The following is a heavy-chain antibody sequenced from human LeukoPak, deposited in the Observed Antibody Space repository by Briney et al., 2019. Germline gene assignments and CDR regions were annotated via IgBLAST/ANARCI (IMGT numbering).Heavy chain of an antibody. V-gene: IGHV3-11*04. Sequence: GGSLRLFCAASGFTFSDYYMSWIRQAPGKGLEWVSYISSSSSTIYYADSVKGRFTISRDNAKNSLYLQMNSLRAEDTAVYYCARPYNSSRYYYYYYYMDVWGKGTTVTVSS. CDR2: ISSSSSTI. CDR3: ARPYNSSRYYYYYYYMDV. D-gene: IGHD6-6*01. J-gene: IGHJ6*03. CDR1: GFTFSDYY.